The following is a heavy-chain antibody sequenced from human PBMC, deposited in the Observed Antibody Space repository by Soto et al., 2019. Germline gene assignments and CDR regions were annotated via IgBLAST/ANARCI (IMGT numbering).Heavy chain of an antibody. CDR2: INPSGGST. CDR1: GYTFTSYL. V-gene: IGHV1-46*01. J-gene: IGHJ4*02. D-gene: IGHD5-12*01. Sequence: ASVKVSCKASGYTFTSYLMHWVRQAPGQGLEWMGVINPSGGSTSYAQKFQGRVTMTRGTSTSTVYMELSSLRSEDTAVYYCARAPYSGYDTYFDFWGQGALVTVS. CDR3: ARAPYSGYDTYFDF.